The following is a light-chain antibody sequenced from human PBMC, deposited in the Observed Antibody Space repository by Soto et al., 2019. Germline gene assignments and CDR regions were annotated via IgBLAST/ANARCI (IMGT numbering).Light chain of an antibody. CDR3: QQRSSWPRT. V-gene: IGKV3-11*01. CDR1: QSVSTF. CDR2: DAS. J-gene: IGKJ1*01. Sequence: EIVLTQSPATLSLSPEGRATLSCRASQSVSTFLAWYQLKPGQAPRLLIYDASNRASGIPARFSGSGSGTDFTLTISSLEPEDFALYYCQQRSSWPRTFGQGTKVDIK.